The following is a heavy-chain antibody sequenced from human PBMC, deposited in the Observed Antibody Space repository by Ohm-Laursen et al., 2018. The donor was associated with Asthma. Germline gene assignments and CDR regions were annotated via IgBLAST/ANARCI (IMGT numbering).Heavy chain of an antibody. V-gene: IGHV3-74*01. Sequence: SLRLSCAASGFTFSRYCMHWVRQAPGKGLVWVARINNDGSSTSYADSVQGRFTISRDNAKNTLDLQMNSLRDEDTAVYYCATDSRYGDYVPFDSWGQGTLVTVSS. J-gene: IGHJ4*02. CDR3: ATDSRYGDYVPFDS. CDR2: INNDGSST. D-gene: IGHD4-17*01. CDR1: GFTFSRYC.